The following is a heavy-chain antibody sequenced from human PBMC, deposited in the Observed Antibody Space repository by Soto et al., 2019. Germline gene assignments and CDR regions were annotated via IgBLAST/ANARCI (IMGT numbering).Heavy chain of an antibody. J-gene: IGHJ4*02. Sequence: TLSLTCTVSGGSISSYYWSWIRQPPGKGLEWIGYIYYSGSTNYNPSLKSRVTISVDTSKNQFSLKLSSVTAADTAVYYCARYSSRFDYWGQGTLVTVSS. CDR1: GGSISSYY. V-gene: IGHV4-59*01. D-gene: IGHD5-18*01. CDR2: IYYSGST. CDR3: ARYSSRFDY.